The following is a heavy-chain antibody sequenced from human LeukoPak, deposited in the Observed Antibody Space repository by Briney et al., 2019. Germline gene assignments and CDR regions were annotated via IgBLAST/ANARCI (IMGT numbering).Heavy chain of an antibody. Sequence: GGSLRLSCAASGFSFNNYGMGWVRQAPGKGLEWVSSISGSGSSTYYADSVKGRFSISRDNSKNTLYLQMNNLRAEDTAVFHCAKDGSSGSLFGHWGQGTLVTVSS. J-gene: IGHJ4*02. CDR2: ISGSGSST. CDR1: GFSFNNYG. V-gene: IGHV3-23*01. CDR3: AKDGSSGSLFGH. D-gene: IGHD1-26*01.